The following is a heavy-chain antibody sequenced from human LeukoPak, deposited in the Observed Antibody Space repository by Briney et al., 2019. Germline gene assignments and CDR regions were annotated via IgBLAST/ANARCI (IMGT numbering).Heavy chain of an antibody. D-gene: IGHD5-18*01. CDR3: VRHNYGYDY. V-gene: IGHV3-30*03. CDR1: GFTLTTYG. CDR2: ISYDGYHK. J-gene: IGHJ4*02. Sequence: GRSLRLSCAASGFTLTTYGMHWVRQAPGKGLEWVALISYDGYHKFYADSVKGRFTISRDNAKNTLSLQMNSLRAEDTAVYYCVRHNYGYDYWGQGTPVTVSS.